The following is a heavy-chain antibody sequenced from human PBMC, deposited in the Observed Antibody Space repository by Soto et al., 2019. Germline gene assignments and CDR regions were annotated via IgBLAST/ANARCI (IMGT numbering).Heavy chain of an antibody. J-gene: IGHJ4*02. CDR2: IWYDGIKK. D-gene: IGHD3-9*01. CDR1: GFTFSSYG. Sequence: QVQLVESGGGVVQPGRSLRLSCAASGFTFSSYGMHWVRQAPGKGLEWVAGIWYDGIKKYYAESAKGRFTISRDNSKNTLYMQMNSLGAEDTAVYYCARAPLPYDILTGYYRYWGQGTLVTVSS. V-gene: IGHV3-33*01. CDR3: ARAPLPYDILTGYYRY.